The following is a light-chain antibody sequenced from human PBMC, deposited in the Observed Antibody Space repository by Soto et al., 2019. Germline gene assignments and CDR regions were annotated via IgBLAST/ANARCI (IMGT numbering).Light chain of an antibody. CDR2: GAS. V-gene: IGKV3D-20*02. CDR1: QSVSNNY. CDR3: QQRSHWPPFA. Sequence: VMAQATEAETMSSEERAALYSMASQSVSNNYLAWYQQKPGQAPRLLIYGASNRATGIPDRFSGSGSGTCGPVTTTRLVPQDVVVYYGQQRSHWPPFAIGPGTKVDIK. J-gene: IGKJ3*01.